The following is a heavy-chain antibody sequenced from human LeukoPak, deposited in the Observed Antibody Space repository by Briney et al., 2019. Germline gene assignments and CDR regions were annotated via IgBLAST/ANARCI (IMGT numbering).Heavy chain of an antibody. V-gene: IGHV1-2*02. Sequence: ASVKVSCKAFGYTFTSNYMHWVRQAPGQGLEWMGWINPDSGGTNYAQKFQGRVTMTRDTSISTAYMELSRLRSDDTAVYYCARVGPGGFTIDYWGQGTLVTVSS. CDR1: GYTFTSNY. D-gene: IGHD4-23*01. J-gene: IGHJ4*02. CDR2: INPDSGGT. CDR3: ARVGPGGFTIDY.